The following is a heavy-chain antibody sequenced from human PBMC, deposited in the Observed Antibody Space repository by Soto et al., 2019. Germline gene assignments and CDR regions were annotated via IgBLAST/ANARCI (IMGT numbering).Heavy chain of an antibody. CDR3: VRGYNGFDR. V-gene: IGHV3-72*01. D-gene: IGHD2-2*02. Sequence: PGGSLRLSCAASGFTFSDRYMDWVRQAPGKGLEWVGRSRNKANSYTTEYAASVKGRFTISRDELKSSLYLQMKSLQIEDTAVYYCVRGYNGFDRWGQGTLVTVSS. CDR1: GFTFSDRY. CDR2: SRNKANSYTT. J-gene: IGHJ4*02.